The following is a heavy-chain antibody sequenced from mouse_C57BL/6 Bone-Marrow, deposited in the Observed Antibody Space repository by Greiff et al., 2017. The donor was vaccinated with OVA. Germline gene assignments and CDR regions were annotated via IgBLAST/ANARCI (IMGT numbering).Heavy chain of an antibody. J-gene: IGHJ3*01. CDR1: GFNIKDDY. CDR3: STYSDGYSVGFAY. Sequence: EVKLMESGAELVRPGASVKLSCTASGFNIKDDYMHWVKQRPEQGLEWIGWIDPETGDTEYDSKFQGKATITADTYSKTAHLQLSALTSEDTTVYYCSTYSDGYSVGFAYWGQGTLVTVSA. CDR2: IDPETGDT. D-gene: IGHD2-3*01. V-gene: IGHV14-4*01.